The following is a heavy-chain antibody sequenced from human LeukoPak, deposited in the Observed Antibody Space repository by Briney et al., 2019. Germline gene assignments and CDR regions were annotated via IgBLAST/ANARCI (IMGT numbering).Heavy chain of an antibody. CDR3: ARGRPSPFDY. V-gene: IGHV1-2*02. Sequence: SVKVSCKASGYTFTCYYMHWVGQAPGQGRGWMGWINPNSGGTNYAQKFQGRVTMTRDTSISTAYMELSRLRSDDTAVYYCARGRPSPFDYWGQGTLVTVSS. CDR1: GYTFTCYY. CDR2: INPNSGGT. J-gene: IGHJ4*02.